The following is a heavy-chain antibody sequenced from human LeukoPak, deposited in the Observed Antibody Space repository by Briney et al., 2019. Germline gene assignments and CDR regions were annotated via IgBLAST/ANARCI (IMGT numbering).Heavy chain of an antibody. CDR3: ARIKGYSYGHDAFDI. CDR1: GGSISSSSYY. CDR2: IYYSGST. J-gene: IGHJ3*02. D-gene: IGHD5-18*01. V-gene: IGHV4-39*01. Sequence: PSETLSLTCTVSGGSISSSSYYWGWLRQPPGTGLEWIGSIYYSGSTYYNPSLKSRVTISVDTSKNQFSLKLSSVTAADTAVYYCARIKGYSYGHDAFDIWGQGTMVTVSS.